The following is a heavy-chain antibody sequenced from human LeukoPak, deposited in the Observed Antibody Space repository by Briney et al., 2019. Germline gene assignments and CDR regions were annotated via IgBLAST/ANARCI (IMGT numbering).Heavy chain of an antibody. Sequence: ASVRVSCKASGYTLTSYGISWVRQAPGEGVEWMGWISAYNGNTKYAQKPQCRVTMTTDTSTSTAYMELRSLRSDDTAVYYCARGPEPGSGSYKNWFVPWGQGTLVTASS. CDR2: ISAYNGNT. D-gene: IGHD3-10*01. J-gene: IGHJ5*02. V-gene: IGHV1-18*04. CDR3: ARGPEPGSGSYKNWFVP. CDR1: GYTLTSYG.